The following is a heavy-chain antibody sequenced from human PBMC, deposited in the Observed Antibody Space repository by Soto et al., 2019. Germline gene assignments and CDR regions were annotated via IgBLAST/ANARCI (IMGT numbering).Heavy chain of an antibody. CDR1: GGTFSSYA. Sequence: QVQLVQSGAEVKKPGASVKVSCKASGGTFSSYAISWVRQAPGQGLEWMGGIIPIFGTANYAQKFQGRVTITADESTSTAYMELSSLRSEDTAVYYCARPSPGSSSCTVCNYYGMDVWGQGTTVTVSS. D-gene: IGHD6-13*01. CDR2: IIPIFGTA. J-gene: IGHJ6*02. CDR3: ARPSPGSSSCTVCNYYGMDV. V-gene: IGHV1-69*01.